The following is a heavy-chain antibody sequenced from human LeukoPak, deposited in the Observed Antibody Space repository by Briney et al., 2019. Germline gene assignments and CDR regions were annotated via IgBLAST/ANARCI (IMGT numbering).Heavy chain of an antibody. V-gene: IGHV3-74*03. CDR3: ARDRWGERAFDT. D-gene: IGHD7-27*01. J-gene: IGHJ3*02. CDR1: GFTFSVYW. CDR2: ITDDGTR. Sequence: GGSLRLSCAASGFTFSVYWVHWVRQTPEKGLVWVSHITDDGTRTYADSVKGRFTISRDNAKNTVYLQMNSLRAEDTGMYFCARDRWGERAFDTWGQGTMVTVSS.